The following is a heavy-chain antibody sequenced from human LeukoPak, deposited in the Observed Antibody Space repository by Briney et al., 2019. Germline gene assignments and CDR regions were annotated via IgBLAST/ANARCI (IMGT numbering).Heavy chain of an antibody. CDR3: ARRTFIAAAGNPVES. Sequence: SETLSPTCAVYGGSFSGYYWSWIRQPPGKGLEWIGEINHSGSTNYNPSLKSRVTISVDTSKNQFSLKLSSVTAADTAVYYCARRTFIAAAGNPVESWGQGTLVTVSS. CDR2: INHSGST. D-gene: IGHD6-13*01. CDR1: GGSFSGYY. J-gene: IGHJ5*01. V-gene: IGHV4-34*01.